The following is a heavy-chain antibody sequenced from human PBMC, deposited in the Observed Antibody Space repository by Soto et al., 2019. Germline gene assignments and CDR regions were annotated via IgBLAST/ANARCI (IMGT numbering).Heavy chain of an antibody. V-gene: IGHV4-59*08. D-gene: IGHD3-22*01. CDR1: GGSISPYY. CDR2: VYYTGNT. Sequence: QVQLQESGPGLVKPSETLSLTCTVSGGSISPYYWSWIRQPPGKGLEWIGYVYYTGNTNYNPSLNRRVXMSLAXXRGRFSLKLRSVTAADTAVYYCAGRDSSAYFHFDYWGQGTLVTVSS. CDR3: AGRDSSAYFHFDY. J-gene: IGHJ4*02.